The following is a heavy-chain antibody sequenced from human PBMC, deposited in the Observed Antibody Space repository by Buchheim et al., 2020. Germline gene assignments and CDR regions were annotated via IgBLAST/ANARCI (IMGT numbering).Heavy chain of an antibody. J-gene: IGHJ4*02. CDR1: GASISSAVYY. D-gene: IGHD2-2*01. CDR3: ARAIDPYHFEY. Sequence: QVQLQESGPGLVKPSQTLSLICSVSGASISSAVYYWSWVRQHPEKGLEWIGYIYYSESPHYNPSLKSRVTISVDTSKNQFSLKLSSVTAADTAVYYCARAIDPYHFEYWGQGTL. V-gene: IGHV4-31*03. CDR2: IYYSESP.